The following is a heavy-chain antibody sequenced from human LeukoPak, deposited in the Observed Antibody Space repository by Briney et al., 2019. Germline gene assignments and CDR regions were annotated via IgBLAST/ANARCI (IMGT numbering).Heavy chain of an antibody. J-gene: IGHJ5*02. CDR2: IYSGGST. CDR1: GFTVSSNY. D-gene: IGHD5-24*01. CDR3: ARVRVRSYNWFDP. Sequence: GGSLRLSCAASGFTVSSNYMSWVRQAPGKGLEWVSVIYSGGSTYYADSVKGRFTISRDNSKNTLYLQMNSLRAEDTAVYYCARVRVRSYNWFDPWGRGTLVTVSS. V-gene: IGHV3-53*01.